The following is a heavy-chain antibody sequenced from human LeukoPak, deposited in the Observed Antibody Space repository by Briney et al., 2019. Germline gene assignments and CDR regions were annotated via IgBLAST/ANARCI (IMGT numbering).Heavy chain of an antibody. CDR3: ARATVGKAVELIDY. V-gene: IGHV1-2*02. Sequence: ASVKLSCNASGYTFTGYYMHWVRQAPGQGLEWMVWINPNSGGTNYAQKFQGRGTMTRDTSISTAYMELSRLRSDDTAVYYCARATVGKAVELIDYWGQGTLVTVSS. CDR2: INPNSGGT. D-gene: IGHD3-10*01. CDR1: GYTFTGYY. J-gene: IGHJ4*02.